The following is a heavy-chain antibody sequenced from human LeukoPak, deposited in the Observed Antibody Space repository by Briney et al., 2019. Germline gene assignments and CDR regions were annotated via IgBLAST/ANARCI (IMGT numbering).Heavy chain of an antibody. CDR1: GLTFTSYA. Sequence: PGGSLRLSCAAPGLTFTSYAMSWARQAPGKRVETASAISGSGGSTYYADSVKGRLTISRDNSKNTLYLKKNRLSAKDTAVYYSAKYPGRDWWTREGYWGQGTRGSGCS. CDR2: ISGSGGST. D-gene: IGHD2-8*02. V-gene: IGHV3-23*01. J-gene: IGHJ4*02. CDR3: AKYPGRDWWTREGY.